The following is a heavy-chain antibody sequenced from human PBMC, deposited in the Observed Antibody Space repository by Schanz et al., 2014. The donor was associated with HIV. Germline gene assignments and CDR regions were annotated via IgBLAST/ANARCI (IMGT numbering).Heavy chain of an antibody. CDR1: GFSLDSYN. J-gene: IGHJ6*02. V-gene: IGHV3-21*01. CDR2: ISTTSTYI. CDR3: ARGTAEYCINGVCSGLDV. D-gene: IGHD2-8*01. Sequence: EVQLVESGGGLVKPGGSLRLSCTASGFSLDSYNMNWVRQAPGKGLEWVSSISTTSTYIYYGDSGKGRFTVSRDNANNSLLLQMDSLRAEDSAVYYCARGTAEYCINGVCSGLDVWGQGTTVTVS.